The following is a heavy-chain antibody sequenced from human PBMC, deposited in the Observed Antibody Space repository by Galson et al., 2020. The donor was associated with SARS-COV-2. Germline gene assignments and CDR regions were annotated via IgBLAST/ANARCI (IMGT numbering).Heavy chain of an antibody. D-gene: IGHD4-4*01. CDR1: GGSISSSSYY. J-gene: IGHJ5*02. V-gene: IGHV4-39*01. CDR3: ARHYSNYGGYNWFDP. CDR2: IYSSGST. Sequence: SETLSLTCTVSGGSISSSSYYWGWIRPPPGKGLEWIGSIYSSGSTYYNPSLRSRFTISVDTSKNQFSLKLSSVTAADTAVYYCARHYSNYGGYNWFDPWGQGTLVTVSS.